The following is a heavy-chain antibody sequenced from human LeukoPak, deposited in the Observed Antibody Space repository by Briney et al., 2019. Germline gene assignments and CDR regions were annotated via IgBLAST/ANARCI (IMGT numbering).Heavy chain of an antibody. CDR1: GYTFTSYY. CDR2: INPSGGST. CDR3: ARGFAPDAFDI. D-gene: IGHD3-10*01. J-gene: IGHJ3*02. V-gene: IGHV1-46*01. Sequence: ASVKVSCKASGYTFTSYYMHWVRQAPGQGLEWMGIINPSGGSTSYAQKFQGRVTMTRDTSTSTVYMELSRLRSDDTAVYYCARGFAPDAFDIWGQGTMVTVSS.